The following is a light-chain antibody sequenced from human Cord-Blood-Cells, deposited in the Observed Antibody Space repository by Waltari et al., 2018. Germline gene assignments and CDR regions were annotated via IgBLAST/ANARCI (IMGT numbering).Light chain of an antibody. CDR1: SSDVGGYNY. CDR2: DVS. V-gene: IGLV2-14*01. J-gene: IGLJ1*01. Sequence: QSALTQPASVSGSPGQSITISCTGTSSDVGGYNYVSWYPQHHGKAPKLLIYDVSNRPSGVSNRFSGSKSGNTASLTISGLQAEDEADYYCSSYTSSSTYVFGTGTKVTVL. CDR3: SSYTSSSTYV.